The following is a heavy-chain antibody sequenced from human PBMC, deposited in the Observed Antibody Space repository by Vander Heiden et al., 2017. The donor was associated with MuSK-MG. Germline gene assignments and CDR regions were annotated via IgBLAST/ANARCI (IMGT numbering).Heavy chain of an antibody. CDR3: VRGTSGSGPVGDT. V-gene: IGHV3-9*01. CDR2: INWNSGWS. J-gene: IGHJ5*01. D-gene: IGHD6-19*01. CDR1: GFSFDDYA. Sequence: EVQLVEPGGDLVQPGRSLRLSCAASGFSFDDYAMHWVRQAPGKGLEWVSGINWNSGWSGYADAVKGRFIISRDNAMNSLHLQMNGLRGGDTALYYCVRGTSGSGPVGDTWGRGTQVTVSS.